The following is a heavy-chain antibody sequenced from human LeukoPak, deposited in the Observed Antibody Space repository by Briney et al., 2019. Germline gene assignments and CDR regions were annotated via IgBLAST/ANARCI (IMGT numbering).Heavy chain of an antibody. CDR1: GFTVSSFW. J-gene: IGHJ4*02. Sequence: GGSLRLSCAASGFTVSSFWMNWLRQAPGKGLEWVDNIKQDGSEKYYADSAKGRFTISRDNAKNSLFLQMNSLRAEDTAVYYCAREGDISVITYAYWGQGTLVTVSS. V-gene: IGHV3-7*01. CDR3: AREGDISVITYAY. CDR2: IKQDGSEK. D-gene: IGHD5-12*01.